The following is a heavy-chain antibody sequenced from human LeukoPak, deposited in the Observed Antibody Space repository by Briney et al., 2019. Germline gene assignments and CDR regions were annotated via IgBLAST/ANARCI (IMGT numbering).Heavy chain of an antibody. V-gene: IGHV3-15*01. CDR2: TKSKTDGGTT. CDR1: EFTFSNAW. Sequence: PGGSLRLSCAASEFTFSNAWMHWVRQGPGKGLEWVGRTKSKTDGGTTDYAAPMEGRFTISRDDSKNTVYLQMNSLKTDDTAVYYCTSQYFDYWGQGTLVAVSS. CDR3: TSQYFDY. J-gene: IGHJ4*02.